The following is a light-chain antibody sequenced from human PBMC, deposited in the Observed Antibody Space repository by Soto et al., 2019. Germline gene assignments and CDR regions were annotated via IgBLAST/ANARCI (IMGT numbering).Light chain of an antibody. J-gene: IGKJ1*01. Sequence: DVQMTQSPSTLSASVGDRVTITCRASQTINNWLAWYQHRPGKAPTFLIYKSSTLETGVPSRFSGSGSGTEFTLTISSLQPEDFAIYYCQRYNTYPWTFGQGTRVEIK. CDR2: KSS. CDR1: QTINNW. V-gene: IGKV1-5*03. CDR3: QRYNTYPWT.